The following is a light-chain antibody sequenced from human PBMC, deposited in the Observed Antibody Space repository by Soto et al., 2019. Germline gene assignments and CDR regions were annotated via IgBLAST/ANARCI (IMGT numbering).Light chain of an antibody. CDR1: HDISIA. CDR2: DAT. V-gene: IGKV1-33*01. J-gene: IGKJ3*01. CDR3: QQYDDLPLT. Sequence: DIQMTQTPSSLSASVGDSVTITCQASHDISIALNWYQHKPGKAPKVLISDATNLETGVPSRFSGRGSGTDFTFTINSLQPEDFATYYCQQYDDLPLTFGPGTKVESN.